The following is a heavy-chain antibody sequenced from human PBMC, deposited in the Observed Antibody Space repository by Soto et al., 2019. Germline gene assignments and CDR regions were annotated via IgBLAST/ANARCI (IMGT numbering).Heavy chain of an antibody. CDR1: GGSFSGYY. Sequence: SETLSLTCAVYGGSFSGYYWTWIRQPPGTGLEWIGEINHSGSTNYNPSLKSRVTISVDTSKNQFSLKLTSLTAADTAVYYCARDKITGLFDYWGQGTLVTVSS. D-gene: IGHD2-8*02. CDR2: INHSGST. CDR3: ARDKITGLFDY. V-gene: IGHV4-34*01. J-gene: IGHJ4*02.